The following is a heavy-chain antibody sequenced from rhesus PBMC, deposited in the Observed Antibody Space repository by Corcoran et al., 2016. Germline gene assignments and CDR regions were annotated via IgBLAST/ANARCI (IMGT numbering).Heavy chain of an antibody. CDR2: NSGSSGST. CDR1: GGSVSSSHW. CDR3: ARVARYSTLLDS. Sequence: QVQLQESGPGLVKPSETLSLTCAVSGGSVSSSHWWSWIRQPPGKGLEWFEYNSGSSGSTYYNPSLKRRVTISTDTSKKQLSLKLSSVTAADTAVYYCARVARYSTLLDSWGQGVVVTVSS. D-gene: IGHD4-23*01. J-gene: IGHJ6*01. V-gene: IGHV4-65*01.